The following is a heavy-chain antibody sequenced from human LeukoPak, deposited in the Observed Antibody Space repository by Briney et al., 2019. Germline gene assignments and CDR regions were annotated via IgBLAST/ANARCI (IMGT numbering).Heavy chain of an antibody. V-gene: IGHV4-61*02. D-gene: IGHD1-26*01. CDR3: ARHVPQWDLLHSRRYYFDY. CDR1: GGSISSGSYY. Sequence: PSETLSLTCTVSGGSISSGSYYWSWIRQPAGKGLEWIGRIYTSGSTNYNPSLKSRVTISVDTSKNRFSLKLSSVTAADTAVYYCARHVPQWDLLHSRRYYFDYWGQGTLVTVSS. J-gene: IGHJ4*02. CDR2: IYTSGST.